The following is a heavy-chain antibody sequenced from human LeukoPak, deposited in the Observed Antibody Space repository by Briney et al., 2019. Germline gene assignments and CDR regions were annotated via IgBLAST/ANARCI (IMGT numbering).Heavy chain of an antibody. CDR3: ATVPTYGRYDSSGYFRFDY. J-gene: IGHJ4*02. D-gene: IGHD3-22*01. CDR2: FDPEDGET. CDR1: GYTLTELS. V-gene: IGHV1-24*01. Sequence: ASVKVSCKVSGYTLTELSMHWVRQAPGKGLEWMGGFDPEDGETIYAQKFQGRVTMTEDTSTDTAYMELSSLRSEDTAVYYCATVPTYGRYDSSGYFRFDYWGQGTLVTVSS.